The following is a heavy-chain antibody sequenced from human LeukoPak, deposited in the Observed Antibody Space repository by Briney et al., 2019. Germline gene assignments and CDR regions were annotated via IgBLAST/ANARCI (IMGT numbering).Heavy chain of an antibody. V-gene: IGHV4-59*01. J-gene: IGHJ4*02. CDR3: ARSGAVAAPSEFDY. CDR2: IYYSGST. Sequence: SETLSLTCTVSGGSISSYYWSWIRQPPGKGLEWIGYIYYSGSTNYNPSLKSRVTISVDTSKNQFSLKLSSVTAADTAVYYCARSGAVAAPSEFDYWGQGTLVTVSS. D-gene: IGHD6-19*01. CDR1: GGSISSYY.